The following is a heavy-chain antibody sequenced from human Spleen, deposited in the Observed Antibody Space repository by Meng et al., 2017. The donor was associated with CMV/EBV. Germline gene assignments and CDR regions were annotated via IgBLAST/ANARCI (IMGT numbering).Heavy chain of an antibody. CDR3: ARVYSSGWDEGGDYYFDY. CDR2: IYYSGST. Sequence: GSLRLSCTVSGGSISSSSYYWGWIRQPPGKGLEWIGSIYYSGSTYYNPSLKSRVTISVDTSKNQFSLKLSSVTAADTAVYYCARVYSSGWDEGGDYYFDYWGQGTLVTVSS. V-gene: IGHV4-39*01. J-gene: IGHJ4*02. CDR1: GGSISSSSYY. D-gene: IGHD6-19*01.